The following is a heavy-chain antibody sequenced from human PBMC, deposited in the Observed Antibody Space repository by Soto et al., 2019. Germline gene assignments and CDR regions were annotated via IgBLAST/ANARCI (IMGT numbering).Heavy chain of an antibody. CDR3: ARPYSSNSNWFDP. CDR1: GFTLSNYG. J-gene: IGHJ5*02. Sequence: QVQLVESGGGVVQPGRSLRLSCAASGFTLSNYGMHWVRQAPGKGLEWVAVLRDDADDAYYADSVKGRFTISRDNSKHTLYLQMSSLRAEDTAVYYCARPYSSNSNWFDPWGQGTLVTVSS. CDR2: LRDDADDA. V-gene: IGHV3-33*01. D-gene: IGHD6-19*01.